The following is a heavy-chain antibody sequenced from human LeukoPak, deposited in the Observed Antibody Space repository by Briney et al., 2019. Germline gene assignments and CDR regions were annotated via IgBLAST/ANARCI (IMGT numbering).Heavy chain of an antibody. CDR2: MNQDGSAK. Sequence: PGGSLRLSCAASGFTFSSYEMNRVRQAPGKGLEWVANMNQDGSAKGYVDSVKGRFTISRDNARNSLYLQMSSLRPEDTAVYYCATYTHWVAGDVWGQGTTVTVSS. V-gene: IGHV3-7*01. D-gene: IGHD3-16*01. CDR3: ATYTHWVAGDV. CDR1: GFTFSSYE. J-gene: IGHJ6*02.